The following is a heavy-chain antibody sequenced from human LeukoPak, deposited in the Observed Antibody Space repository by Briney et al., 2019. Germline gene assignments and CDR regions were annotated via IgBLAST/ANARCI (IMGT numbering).Heavy chain of an antibody. V-gene: IGHV3-30*02. J-gene: IGHJ4*02. Sequence: GGSLRLSCTASGFSFIEYAMNWVRQAPGKGLEWVAFIRYDGKYTYYADSVKGRFTISRDNAKNSLYLQMNSLRAEDTAVYYCARFGQRELLILDYWGQGTLVTVSS. CDR2: IRYDGKYT. CDR3: ARFGQRELLILDY. CDR1: GFSFIEYA. D-gene: IGHD1-26*01.